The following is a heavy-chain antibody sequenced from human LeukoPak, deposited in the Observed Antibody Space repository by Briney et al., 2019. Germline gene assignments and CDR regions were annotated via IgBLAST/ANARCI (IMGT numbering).Heavy chain of an antibody. Sequence: GGSLRLSCAASGFSFNSYDMHWVRQAPGKGLEWMALIRYDGSKEYYAYSVKGRFTISRDNSKNTLYLQMNSLRAEDTAVYYCARGGYDFLLDYWGQGTLVTVSS. J-gene: IGHJ4*02. CDR2: IRYDGSKE. CDR3: ARGGYDFLLDY. CDR1: GFSFNSYD. V-gene: IGHV3-30*02. D-gene: IGHD5-12*01.